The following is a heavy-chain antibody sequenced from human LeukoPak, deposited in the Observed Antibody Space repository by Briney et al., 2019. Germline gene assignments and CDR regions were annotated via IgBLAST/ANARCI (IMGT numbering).Heavy chain of an antibody. Sequence: NPSETLSLTCAVYGGSFSGYYWSWIRQPPGKGLEWIGEINHSGSTNYNPPLKSRVTISVDTSKTQFSLNLSSVTAADTAVYYCARVSRYIWNSNSGIRSYYYYMDVWGTGTTVTVSS. D-gene: IGHD1-1*01. CDR3: ARVSRYIWNSNSGIRSYYYYMDV. V-gene: IGHV4-34*01. CDR2: INHSGST. CDR1: GGSFSGYY. J-gene: IGHJ6*03.